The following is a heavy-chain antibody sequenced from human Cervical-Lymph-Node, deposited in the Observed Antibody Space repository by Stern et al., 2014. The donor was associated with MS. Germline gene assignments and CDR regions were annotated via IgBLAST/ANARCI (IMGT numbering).Heavy chain of an antibody. CDR1: GYTFTGYY. D-gene: IGHD1-26*01. CDR3: ARGDTLDY. J-gene: IGHJ4*02. V-gene: IGHV1-2*02. Sequence: MQLVESGAEVKKPGASVKVSCKASGYTFTGYYMHWVRQAPGQGLEGVGWINPNSGGTKYAPKFQGRVTMTRDTSISTAYMELSRLRSDDTAVYYCARGDTLDYWGQGTLVTVSS. CDR2: INPNSGGT.